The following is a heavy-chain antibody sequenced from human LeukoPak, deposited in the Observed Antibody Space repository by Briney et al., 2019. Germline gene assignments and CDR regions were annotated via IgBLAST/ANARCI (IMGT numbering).Heavy chain of an antibody. CDR3: ARYVVYGSGKYYFDY. J-gene: IGHJ4*02. V-gene: IGHV4-39*01. D-gene: IGHD3-10*01. CDR1: GGSVSSTTYF. CDR2: INYSGST. Sequence: SETLALTCTVSGGSVSSTTYFWSWIRQPPGKGLEWIASINYSGSTYYNPSLKSRVTISVDTSENQFSLKLSSVTAADTAVYYCARYVVYGSGKYYFDYWGQGTLVTVSS.